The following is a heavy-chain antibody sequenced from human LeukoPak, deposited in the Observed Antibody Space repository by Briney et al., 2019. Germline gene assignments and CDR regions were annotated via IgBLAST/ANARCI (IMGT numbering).Heavy chain of an antibody. V-gene: IGHV3-13*04. D-gene: IGHD3-9*01. CDR3: ARSLTPDYDILTGPLTGLTISLGH. Sequence: GGSLRLSCAASGFTVSTNYMSWVRQAPGKGLEWVSGIGTADDTYYPDSVQSRFTISRDNGRKSVYLQMNSLRAGDTAIYYCARSLTPDYDILTGPLTGLTISLGHWGQGTLVTVSS. CDR1: GFTVSTNY. J-gene: IGHJ4*02. CDR2: IGTADDT.